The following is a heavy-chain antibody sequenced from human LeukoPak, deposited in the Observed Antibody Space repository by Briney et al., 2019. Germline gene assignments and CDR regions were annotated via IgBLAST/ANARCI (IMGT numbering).Heavy chain of an antibody. CDR2: INPNSGGT. Sequence: ASVKVSCKASGYTFTGYYMHWVRQAPGQGLEWMGWINPNSGGTNYAQKFQGRVTMTRDTSISTAYMEQSRLRSDDTAVYYCARDGDYVWGSYRRKGGFDYWGQGTLVTVSS. D-gene: IGHD3-16*02. J-gene: IGHJ4*02. V-gene: IGHV1-2*02. CDR1: GYTFTGYY. CDR3: ARDGDYVWGSYRRKGGFDY.